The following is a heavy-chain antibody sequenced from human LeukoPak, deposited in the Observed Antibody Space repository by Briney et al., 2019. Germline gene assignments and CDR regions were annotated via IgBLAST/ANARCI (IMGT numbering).Heavy chain of an antibody. D-gene: IGHD6-6*01. CDR1: GGSISSGDYY. Sequence: SETLSLTCTVSGGSISSGDYYWSWIRQPPGKGLEWIGYIYYSGSTYYNPSLKSRVTISVDTSKNQFSLKLSSVTAADTAVYYCARDRSDSRSGFDPWGQGTLVTVSS. CDR3: ARDRSDSRSGFDP. V-gene: IGHV4-30-4*01. CDR2: IYYSGST. J-gene: IGHJ5*02.